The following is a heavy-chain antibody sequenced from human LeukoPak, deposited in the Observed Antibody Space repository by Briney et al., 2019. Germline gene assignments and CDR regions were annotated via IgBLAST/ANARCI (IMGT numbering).Heavy chain of an antibody. J-gene: IGHJ5*02. Sequence: GGSLRLSCAASGFTFSSYWMSWVRQAPGKGLEWVANIKQDGSEKYYVDSVKGRFTISRDNAKNSLYLQMNSLRAEDTAVYYCARDPSGIAAAGTTWGQGTLVTVSS. V-gene: IGHV3-7*01. CDR1: GFTFSSYW. CDR3: ARDPSGIAAAGTT. CDR2: IKQDGSEK. D-gene: IGHD6-13*01.